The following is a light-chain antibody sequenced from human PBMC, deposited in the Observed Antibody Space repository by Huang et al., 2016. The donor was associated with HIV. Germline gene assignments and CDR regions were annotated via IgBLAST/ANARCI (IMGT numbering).Light chain of an antibody. CDR2: AAS. Sequence: IQLTQSPSSLSVSVGDRVTITCRASQGIGRYLVWYQQKPGKAPKLLIYAASTLQRGVPSRFSGSGSGTDFTLTIGSLQPEDFATYYCQQLKTYPITFGPGTQVDIK. V-gene: IGKV1-9*01. CDR3: QQLKTYPIT. CDR1: QGIGRY. J-gene: IGKJ3*01.